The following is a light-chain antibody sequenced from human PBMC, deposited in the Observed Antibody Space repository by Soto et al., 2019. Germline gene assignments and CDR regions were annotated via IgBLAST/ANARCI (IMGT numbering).Light chain of an antibody. Sequence: EIVLTQSPGTLSLSPGERATLSCRAIQSVTSSYLAWYQQKPGQAPRLLIYGASSRATGIPDRFSGSGSGTDFTLTIIRREPEDFAVYYCQQYGSSPPTFGQGTRLEI. CDR2: GAS. CDR1: QSVTSSY. CDR3: QQYGSSPPT. J-gene: IGKJ5*01. V-gene: IGKV3-20*01.